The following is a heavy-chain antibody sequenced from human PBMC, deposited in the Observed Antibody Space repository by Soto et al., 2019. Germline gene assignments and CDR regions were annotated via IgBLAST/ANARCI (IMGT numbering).Heavy chain of an antibody. D-gene: IGHD6-25*01. CDR1: GFTFSNYA. Sequence: EVQLLESGGGLVQPGRSLRLSCAASGFTFSNYAMSWVRQAPGQGLDGVSAISGSGGTTYYADSVKGRFTISRDTAKNTLFLQMNSLRAEDAAVYYCAKFFVETGSNSGWPWSFPYGGQGSVVTVSS. CDR2: ISGSGGTT. CDR3: AKFFVETGSNSGWPWSFPY. V-gene: IGHV3-23*01. J-gene: IGHJ4*02.